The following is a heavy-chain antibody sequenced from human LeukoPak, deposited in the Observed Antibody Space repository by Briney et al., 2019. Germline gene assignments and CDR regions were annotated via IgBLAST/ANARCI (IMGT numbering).Heavy chain of an antibody. CDR3: ARDEGRGSYYYDSTGKDY. V-gene: IGHV3-30-3*01. Sequence: GRSLRLSCAASGFTFSSYAMHWVRQAPGKGLEWVAVISYDGSDKYYADSVKGRFTISRDNSKNTLYLQMNSLRAEDTAVYYCARDEGRGSYYYDSTGKDYWGQGTLVTVSS. D-gene: IGHD3-22*01. CDR1: GFTFSSYA. CDR2: ISYDGSDK. J-gene: IGHJ4*02.